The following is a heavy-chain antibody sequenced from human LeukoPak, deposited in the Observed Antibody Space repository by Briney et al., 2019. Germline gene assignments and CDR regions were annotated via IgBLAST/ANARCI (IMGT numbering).Heavy chain of an antibody. D-gene: IGHD3-22*01. J-gene: IGHJ5*02. CDR1: GYTCTSYA. CDR3: ARAAIYDSSGYCWFDP. Sequence: ASVTVSCKASGYTCTSYAMHWVRQAPGQRLGWMGWINAGNGNTKYSQKFQGRVTITRDTSASTAYMELSSLRSEDTAVYYCARAAIYDSSGYCWFDPWGQGTLVTVSS. V-gene: IGHV1-3*01. CDR2: INAGNGNT.